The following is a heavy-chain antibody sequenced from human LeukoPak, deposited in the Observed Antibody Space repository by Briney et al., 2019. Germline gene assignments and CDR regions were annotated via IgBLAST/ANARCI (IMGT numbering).Heavy chain of an antibody. CDR3: ARAWPISTAYERPFDY. D-gene: IGHD3-3*01. V-gene: IGHV4-39*07. J-gene: IGHJ4*02. CDR1: GGSISSSGSY. CDR2: INHSGST. Sequence: PSETLSLTCTVSGGSISSSGSYWSWIRQPPGKGLEWIGEINHSGSTNYNPSLKSRVTISVDTSKNQFSLKLSSVTAADTAVYYCARAWPISTAYERPFDYWGQGTLVTVSS.